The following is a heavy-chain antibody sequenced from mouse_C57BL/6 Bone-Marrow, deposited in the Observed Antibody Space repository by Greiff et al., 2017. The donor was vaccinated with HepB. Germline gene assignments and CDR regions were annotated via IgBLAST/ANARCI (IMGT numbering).Heavy chain of an antibody. D-gene: IGHD1-1*01. CDR1: GFTFSNYW. CDR3: TGTVVAPSFAY. V-gene: IGHV6-3*01. Sequence: DVMLVESGGGLVQPGGSMKLSCVASGFTFSNYWMNWVRQSPEKGLEWVAQIRLKSDNYATHYAESVKGRFTISRDDSKSSVYLQMNNLRAEDTGIYYCTGTVVAPSFAYWGQGTLVTVSA. CDR2: IRLKSDNYAT. J-gene: IGHJ3*01.